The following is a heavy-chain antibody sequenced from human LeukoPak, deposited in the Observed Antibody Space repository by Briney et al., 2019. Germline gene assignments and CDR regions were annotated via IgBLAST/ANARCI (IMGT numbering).Heavy chain of an antibody. D-gene: IGHD3-22*01. Sequence: QPGGSLGLSCAASGFTVSSNYMSWVRQAPGKGLEWVSVIYSGGSTYYADSVKGRFTISRDNSKNTLYLQMNSLRAEDTAVYYCAREYYDSSGYLPYFDYWGQGTLVTVSS. CDR3: AREYYDSSGYLPYFDY. J-gene: IGHJ4*02. V-gene: IGHV3-66*02. CDR2: IYSGGST. CDR1: GFTVSSNY.